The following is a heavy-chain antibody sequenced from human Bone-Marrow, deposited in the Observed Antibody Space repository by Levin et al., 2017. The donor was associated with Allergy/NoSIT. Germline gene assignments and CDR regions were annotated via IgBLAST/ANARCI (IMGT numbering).Heavy chain of an antibody. CDR1: GDSVSTSSVA. D-gene: IGHD1-26*01. Sequence: SQTLSLTCAISGDSVSTSSVAWNWIRQSPSRGLEWLGRTYYRSKWSNDYAVSVKSRITINPDTSRNQFSLQLNSVTPEDTAVYYCVRGAKSGFDYWGQGTLVTVSS. CDR3: VRGAKSGFDY. CDR2: TYYRSKWSN. J-gene: IGHJ4*02. V-gene: IGHV6-1*01.